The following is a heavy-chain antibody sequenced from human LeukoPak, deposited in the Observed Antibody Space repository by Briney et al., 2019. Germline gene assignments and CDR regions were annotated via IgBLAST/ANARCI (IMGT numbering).Heavy chain of an antibody. Sequence: GGSLRLSCAASGFTFSSYAMTWVRQAPGKGLEWVSTISDSGARTNYADSAKGRFTISRDNSMNTLYLQMNSLRADDTAVYYCASDYFLDYGGQGTLVTVSS. J-gene: IGHJ4*02. D-gene: IGHD6-25*01. V-gene: IGHV3-23*01. CDR3: ASDYFLDY. CDR1: GFTFSSYA. CDR2: ISDSGART.